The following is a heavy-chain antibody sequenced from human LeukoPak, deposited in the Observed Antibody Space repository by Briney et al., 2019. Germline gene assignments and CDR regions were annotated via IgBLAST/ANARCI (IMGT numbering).Heavy chain of an antibody. CDR2: IYTSGST. CDR3: ARDPDIVATGDPPYGMDV. V-gene: IGHV4-61*02. J-gene: IGHJ6*02. D-gene: IGHD5-12*01. Sequence: SQTLSLTCTVSGGSISSGSYYWSWIRQPAGKGLEWIGRIYTSGSTNYNPSLKSRVTMSVDTSKNQFSLKLSSVTAADTAVYYCARDPDIVATGDPPYGMDVWGQGTTVTVSS. CDR1: GGSISSGSYY.